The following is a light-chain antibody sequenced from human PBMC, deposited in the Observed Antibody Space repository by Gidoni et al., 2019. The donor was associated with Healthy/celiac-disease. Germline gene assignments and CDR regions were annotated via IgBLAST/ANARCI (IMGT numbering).Light chain of an antibody. CDR1: GSIASNY. CDR3: QSYDSSTVV. V-gene: IGLV6-57*02. CDR2: EDN. Sequence: GSIASNYVQWYQQRPGSAPTTVIYEDNQRPSGVPDRFSGSIDSSSNSASLTISGLKTEDEADYYCQSYDSSTVVFGGGTKLTVL. J-gene: IGLJ2*01.